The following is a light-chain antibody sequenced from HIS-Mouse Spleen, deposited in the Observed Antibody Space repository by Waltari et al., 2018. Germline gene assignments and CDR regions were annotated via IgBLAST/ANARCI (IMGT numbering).Light chain of an antibody. CDR2: DVS. CDR3: SSYTSSSTRV. V-gene: IGLV2-14*03. J-gene: IGLJ3*02. Sequence: QSALTQPASVSGSPGQSITISCTGTSSDVGGYNYVSWNQQHPGKAPKLMIYDVSNRASGVSNRFAGAKSGNTASLTISGLQAEDEADYYCSSYTSSSTRVFGGGTKLTVL. CDR1: SSDVGGYNY.